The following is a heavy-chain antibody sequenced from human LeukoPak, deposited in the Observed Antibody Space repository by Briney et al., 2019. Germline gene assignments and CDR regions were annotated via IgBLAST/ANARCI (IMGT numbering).Heavy chain of an antibody. J-gene: IGHJ6*03. Sequence: GESLRLSCATSGFTFSFYGMHWVRQAPGKGLEWVAFIQYDGSYKFYADSVQGRFTVSRDNSKNMVYLQMNSLRAEDTAVYYCAKKYSSGRRPYDYYMDVWGKGATVIVSS. V-gene: IGHV3-30*02. CDR1: GFTFSFYG. CDR2: IQYDGSYK. CDR3: AKKYSSGRRPYDYYMDV. D-gene: IGHD6-19*01.